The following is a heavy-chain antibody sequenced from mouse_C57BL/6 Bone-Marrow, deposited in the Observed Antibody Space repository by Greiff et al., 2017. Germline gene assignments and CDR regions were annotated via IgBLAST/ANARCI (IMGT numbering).Heavy chain of an antibody. V-gene: IGHV1-7*01. CDR2: INPSSGYT. D-gene: IGHD1-1*01. CDR3: ASSVITTVVASGDV. CDR1: GYTFTSYW. Sequence: QVQLQQSGAELAKPGASVKLSCKASGYTFTSYWMHWVKQRPGQGLEWIGYINPSSGYTKYNQKFKYKATLTADKSSSTAYMQLCSLTYEDSAVCYCASSVITTVVASGDVWGTGTTVTVSS. J-gene: IGHJ1*03.